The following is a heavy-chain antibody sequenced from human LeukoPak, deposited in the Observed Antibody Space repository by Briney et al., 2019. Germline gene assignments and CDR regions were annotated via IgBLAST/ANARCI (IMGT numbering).Heavy chain of an antibody. D-gene: IGHD3-22*01. V-gene: IGHV4-34*01. CDR2: INHSGST. Sequence: SETLSLTCAVYGGSFSGYYWSWIRQPPGKGLEWIGEINHSGSTNYNPSLKSRVTISVDTSKNQFSLKLSSVTAADTAVYYCARRRLSFYYDSSGYYYAARYFDYWGQGTLVTVSS. J-gene: IGHJ4*02. CDR3: ARRRLSFYYDSSGYYYAARYFDY. CDR1: GGSFSGYY.